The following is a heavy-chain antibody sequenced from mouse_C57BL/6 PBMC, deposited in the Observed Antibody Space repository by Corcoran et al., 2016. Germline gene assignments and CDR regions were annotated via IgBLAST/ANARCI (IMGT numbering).Heavy chain of an antibody. CDR2: INPDSSTI. V-gene: IGHV4-1*01. D-gene: IGHD2-2*01. CDR1: GIDFSRSW. Sequence: EVPLLQSGGGLVQPVGSLKLSCAASGIDFSRSWMSWARRTPGKGLEWIVEINPDSSTINYAPSLKDKFIISRDNAKNTLYLKMSKVRSEDTALDYCARNGYDGWFVYWGQGTLVTVSA. J-gene: IGHJ3*01. CDR3: ARNGYDGWFVY.